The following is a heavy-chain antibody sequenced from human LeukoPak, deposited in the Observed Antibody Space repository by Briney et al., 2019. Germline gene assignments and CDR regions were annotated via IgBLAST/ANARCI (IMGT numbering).Heavy chain of an antibody. J-gene: IGHJ4*02. D-gene: IGHD6-19*01. CDR3: ARGSGWYYY. V-gene: IGHV4-59*01. Sequence: SETLSLTCTVSGGSISSYYWSWIRQPPGKGLEWIGYSYYSGSTNYNPSLKSRVTISVDTTKNQVSLKLSSVTAADTAVYYCARGSGWYYYWGQRTLVTVSS. CDR1: GGSISSYY. CDR2: SYYSGST.